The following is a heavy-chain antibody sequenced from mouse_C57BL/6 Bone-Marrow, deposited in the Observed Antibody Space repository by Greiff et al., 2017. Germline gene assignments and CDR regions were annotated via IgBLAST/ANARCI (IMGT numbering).Heavy chain of an antibody. CDR3: ASSLPPAWFAY. D-gene: IGHD2-1*01. CDR1: GYTFTSYG. Sequence: VKLQESGAELARPGASVKLSCKASGYTFTSYGISWVKQRTGQGLEWIGEIYPRSGNTYYNEKLKGLATLTADKSSSTAYIELRSLTSEDSAVYFCASSLPPAWFAYWGQGTLVTVSA. CDR2: IYPRSGNT. V-gene: IGHV1-81*01. J-gene: IGHJ3*01.